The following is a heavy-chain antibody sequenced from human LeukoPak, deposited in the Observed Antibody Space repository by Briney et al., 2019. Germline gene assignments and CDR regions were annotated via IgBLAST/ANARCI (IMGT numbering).Heavy chain of an antibody. D-gene: IGHD5-18*01. J-gene: IGHJ3*02. CDR3: ARHAGYVDDAFDI. Sequence: PSETLSLTCAVSGYSISSGYYWGWIRQSPGKGLEWIGSIYHSGSTYYNPSLKSRVTISVDTSKNQFSLKLSSVTAADTAVYYCARHAGYVDDAFDIWGQGTMVTVSS. V-gene: IGHV4-38-2*01. CDR2: IYHSGST. CDR1: GYSISSGYY.